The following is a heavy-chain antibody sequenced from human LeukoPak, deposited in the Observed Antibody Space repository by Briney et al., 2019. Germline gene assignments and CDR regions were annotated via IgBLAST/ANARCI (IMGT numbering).Heavy chain of an antibody. CDR3: AKGSGKGYYDSSGYYDY. CDR1: GFTFDDYA. V-gene: IGHV3-9*01. CDR2: ISWNSGSI. J-gene: IGHJ4*02. Sequence: SGGSLRLSCAASGFTFDDYAMHWVRQAPGKGLEWVSGISWNSGSIGYADSVKGRFTISRDNAKNSLYLQMNSLRAEDTALYYCAKGSGKGYYDSSGYYDYWGQGTLVTVSS. D-gene: IGHD3-22*01.